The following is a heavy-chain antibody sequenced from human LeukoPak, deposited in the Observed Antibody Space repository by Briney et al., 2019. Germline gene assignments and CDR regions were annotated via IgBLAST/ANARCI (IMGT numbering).Heavy chain of an antibody. V-gene: IGHV1-2*02. Sequence: ASAKVSCKASGYTFTGDFMHWVRQAPGQGLEWMGWINPNTGGTNYAPKFQGRVTMTRDTSISTAYMELSGLRSDATAVYYCARDQGGSSWLFDYWGQGALVTVSS. J-gene: IGHJ4*02. CDR1: GYTFTGDF. CDR3: ARDQGGSSWLFDY. CDR2: INPNTGGT. D-gene: IGHD6-13*01.